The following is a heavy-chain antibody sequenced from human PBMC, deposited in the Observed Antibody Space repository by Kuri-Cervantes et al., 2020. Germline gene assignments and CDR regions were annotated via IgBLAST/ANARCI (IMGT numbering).Heavy chain of an antibody. Sequence: SVKVSCKASGYTFTYRYLHWVRQAPGQALEWMGWITPFNGNTNYAQKFQDRVTITRDRSMSTAYMELSSLRSEDTAVYYCAADQGGYYGSGRAAGYYYYMDVWGKGTTVTVSS. CDR2: ITPFNGNT. CDR3: AADQGGYYGSGRAAGYYYYMDV. V-gene: IGHV1-45*02. D-gene: IGHD3-10*01. J-gene: IGHJ6*03. CDR1: GYTFTYRY.